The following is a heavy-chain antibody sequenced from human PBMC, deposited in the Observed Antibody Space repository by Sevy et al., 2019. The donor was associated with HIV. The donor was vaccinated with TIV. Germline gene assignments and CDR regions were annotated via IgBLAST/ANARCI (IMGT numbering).Heavy chain of an antibody. CDR1: GYTFTSYG. CDR3: GRAPFAITFGGVIAPFDY. V-gene: IGHV1-18*01. Sequence: ASVTVSCKASGYTFTSYGISWVRQAPGQGLEWMGWISAYNSKTNYAQKLQGRVTMTTDTSTSTAYMNLGSLRSDDTAGYYCGRAPFAITFGGVIAPFDYWGQGTLVTVSS. D-gene: IGHD3-16*02. CDR2: ISAYNSKT. J-gene: IGHJ4*02.